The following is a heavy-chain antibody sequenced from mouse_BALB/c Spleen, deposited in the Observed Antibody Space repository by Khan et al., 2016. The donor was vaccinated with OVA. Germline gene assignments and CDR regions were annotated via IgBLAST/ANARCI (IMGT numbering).Heavy chain of an antibody. V-gene: IGHV1S137*01. Sequence: QVQLKQSGAELVRPGVSVKISCKGSGYIFTDFSMHWVKRSHAKSLEWIGVISTYYGDSIYNQNFKDKATLTVDKSSSTAYMELARLTSEDSAIYYCARASGSYRFAYWGQGTLVTVSA. D-gene: IGHD2-3*01. CDR3: ARASGSYRFAY. CDR2: ISTYYGDS. CDR1: GYIFTDFS. J-gene: IGHJ3*01.